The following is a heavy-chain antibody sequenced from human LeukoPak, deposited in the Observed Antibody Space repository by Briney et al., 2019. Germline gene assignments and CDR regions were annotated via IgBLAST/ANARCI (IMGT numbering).Heavy chain of an antibody. CDR2: MNPNSGNT. CDR1: GYTFTSYD. CDR3: ASVLWFGESATDY. Sequence: ASVKVSCKASGYTFTSYDINWVRQATGQGLEWMGWMNPNSGNTGYAEKFQGRVTMTRNTSISTAYMELSSLRYEDTAMYYCASVLWFGESATDYWGQGTPVTVSS. D-gene: IGHD3-10*01. V-gene: IGHV1-8*01. J-gene: IGHJ4*02.